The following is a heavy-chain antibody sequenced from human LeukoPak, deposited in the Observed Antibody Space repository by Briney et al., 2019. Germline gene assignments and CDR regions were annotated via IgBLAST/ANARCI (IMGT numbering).Heavy chain of an antibody. J-gene: IGHJ6*02. Sequence: AGRSLRLSCAASGFTFSRYAMHWFRQAPGKGLEWVAVISYDGSNKYYADSVKGRFTISRDNSKNTLYLQMNSLRAEDTAVYYCARGGYYYDSLIDYYYGMDVWGQGTTVTVSS. D-gene: IGHD3-22*01. CDR2: ISYDGSNK. CDR3: ARGGYYYDSLIDYYYGMDV. CDR1: GFTFSRYA. V-gene: IGHV3-30*01.